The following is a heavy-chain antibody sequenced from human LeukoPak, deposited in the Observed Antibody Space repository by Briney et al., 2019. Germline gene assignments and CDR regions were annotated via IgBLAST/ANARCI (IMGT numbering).Heavy chain of an antibody. J-gene: IGHJ1*01. CDR3: ARHWSSGPPLIKYFQH. V-gene: IGHV4-59*08. D-gene: IGHD3-22*01. CDR2: IYYSGST. CDR1: GGSISSYY. Sequence: SETLSLTCTVSGGSISSYYWSWIRQPPGKGLEWIGYIYYSGSTNYNPSLKSRVTISVDTSKNQFSLKLSSVTAADTAVYYCARHWSSGPPLIKYFQHWGQGTLVTVSS.